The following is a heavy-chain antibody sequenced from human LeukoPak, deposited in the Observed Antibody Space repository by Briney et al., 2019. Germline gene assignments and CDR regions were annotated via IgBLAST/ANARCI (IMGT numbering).Heavy chain of an antibody. D-gene: IGHD4-23*01. CDR3: TTLGDYGGNSY. V-gene: IGHV3-23*01. CDR2: ISGSGGST. Sequence: GGSLRLSCAASGFTFSSYGMSWVRQAPGKGLEWVSAISGSGGSTYYAHSVRGRFTISRDNSKNTVYLQMNSLNTEDTAMYYCTTLGDYGGNSYWGQGTLVTVSS. CDR1: GFTFSSYG. J-gene: IGHJ4*02.